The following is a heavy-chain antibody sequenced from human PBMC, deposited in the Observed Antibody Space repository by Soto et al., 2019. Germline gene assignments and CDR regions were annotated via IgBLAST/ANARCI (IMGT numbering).Heavy chain of an antibody. J-gene: IGHJ6*02. CDR2: ISYDGSNK. V-gene: IGHV3-30-3*01. D-gene: IGHD6-13*01. Sequence: QVQLVESGGGVVQPGRSLRLSCAASGFTFSSYAMHWVRQAPGKGLEWVAVISYDGSNKYYADSVKGRFTISRDNSKHTLYMQMNSLRAEDTAVYYCARDERKKQQLGLEEYGMDVWGQGTTATVSS. CDR3: ARDERKKQQLGLEEYGMDV. CDR1: GFTFSSYA.